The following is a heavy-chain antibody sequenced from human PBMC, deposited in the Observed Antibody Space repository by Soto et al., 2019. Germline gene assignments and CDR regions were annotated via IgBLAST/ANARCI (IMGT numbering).Heavy chain of an antibody. J-gene: IGHJ3*02. CDR1: GYTFTSYG. V-gene: IGHV1-18*04. CDR3: ARVMATVTPDAFDI. CDR2: ISAYNGNT. D-gene: IGHD4-17*01. Sequence: ASVKVSCKASGYTFTSYGISWVRQAPGQGLEWMGWISAYNGNTNYAQKLQGRVTMTTDTSTSTAYMELRSLRSDDTAVYYCARVMATVTPDAFDICGQGTMVTVSS.